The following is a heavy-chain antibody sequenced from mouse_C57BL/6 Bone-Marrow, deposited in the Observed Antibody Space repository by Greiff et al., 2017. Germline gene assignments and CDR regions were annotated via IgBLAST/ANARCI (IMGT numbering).Heavy chain of an antibody. CDR1: GYTFTSYW. D-gene: IGHD2-5*01. CDR3: ARPYYSNYWYFDV. V-gene: IGHV1-55*01. Sequence: QVQLQQSGAELVKPGASVKMSCKASGYTFTSYWITWVKQRPGQGLEWIGDIYPGSGSNNYNEKFKSKATLTVDTSSSTAYMQLSSLTSEDSAVYYCARPYYSNYWYFDVWGTGTTVTVSS. CDR2: IYPGSGSN. J-gene: IGHJ1*03.